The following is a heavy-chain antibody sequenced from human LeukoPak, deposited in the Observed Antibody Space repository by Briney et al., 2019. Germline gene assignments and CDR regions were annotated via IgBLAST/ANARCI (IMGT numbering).Heavy chain of an antibody. CDR1: GYTFTSYD. CDR3: AKAPYYYDSSGYCKH. Sequence: ASVKVSCKASGYTFTSYDINWVRQAPGQGLEWMGWINPNSGGTNYAQKFQGRVTMTRDTSISTAYMELSRLRSDDTAVYYCAKAPYYYDSSGYCKHWGQGTMVTVSS. V-gene: IGHV1-2*02. J-gene: IGHJ3*01. D-gene: IGHD3-22*01. CDR2: INPNSGGT.